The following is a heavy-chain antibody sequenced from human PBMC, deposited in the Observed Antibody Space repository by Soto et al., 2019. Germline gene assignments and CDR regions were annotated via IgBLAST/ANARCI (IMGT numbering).Heavy chain of an antibody. V-gene: IGHV1-69*04. Sequence: SVKVACKASGGTFSSYTISWVRQAPGQGLEWMGRIIPILGIANYAQKFQGRVTITADKSTSTAYMELSSLRSEDTAVYYCARDRFGYCTNGVCGYWGQGTLVTVSS. CDR2: IIPILGIA. CDR1: GGTFSSYT. D-gene: IGHD2-8*01. J-gene: IGHJ4*02. CDR3: ARDRFGYCTNGVCGY.